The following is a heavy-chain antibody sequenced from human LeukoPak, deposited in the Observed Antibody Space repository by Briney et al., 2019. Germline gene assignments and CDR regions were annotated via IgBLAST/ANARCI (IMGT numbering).Heavy chain of an antibody. V-gene: IGHV4-4*07. D-gene: IGHD2-8*01. J-gene: IGHJ4*02. CDR3: ASLPLTNGVHIHDY. CDR2: IYTSGST. Sequence: SETLSLTCTVSGGSISSYYWSWIRQPAGKGLEWIGRIYTSGSTNYNPSLKSRVTMSVDTSKNQFSLKLSSVTAADTAVYYCASLPLTNGVHIHDYWGQGTLVTVSS. CDR1: GGSISSYY.